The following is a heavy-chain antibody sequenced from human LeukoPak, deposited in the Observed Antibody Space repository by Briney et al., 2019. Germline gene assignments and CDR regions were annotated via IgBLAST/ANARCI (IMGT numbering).Heavy chain of an antibody. V-gene: IGHV4-59*08. D-gene: IGHD4-17*01. CDR3: ARQGRYGDYSIFPH. Sequence: DPSETLSLTCTVSNGSMRSYYWSWIRQPPGKGLEWIGYIYSTGSTNYNPSLKSRVTISVDTSKNQFSLKLTSVTAADTAVYYCARQGRYGDYSIFPHWEQGTLVTVSS. CDR2: IYSTGST. J-gene: IGHJ1*01. CDR1: NGSMRSYY.